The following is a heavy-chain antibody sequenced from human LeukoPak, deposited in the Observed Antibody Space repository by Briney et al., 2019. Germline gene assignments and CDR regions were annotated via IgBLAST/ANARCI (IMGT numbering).Heavy chain of an antibody. V-gene: IGHV1-3*01. CDR3: ARDSYMAAADTWFDP. Sequence: GASVKASCKASGYTFTTYAIHWVRQAPGQRLEWMGWINSAYGNTKYSQKFQGRVTITSDTSATSAYMEVHSLTSEDTAIYYCARDSYMAAADTWFDPWGQGTLVTVSS. D-gene: IGHD6-13*01. J-gene: IGHJ5*02. CDR2: INSAYGNT. CDR1: GYTFTTYA.